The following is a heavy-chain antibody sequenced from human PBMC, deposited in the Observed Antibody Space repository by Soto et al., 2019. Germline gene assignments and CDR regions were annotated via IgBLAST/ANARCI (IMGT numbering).Heavy chain of an antibody. V-gene: IGHV4-31*03. J-gene: IGHJ5*02. CDR1: GDSITSGTFY. Sequence: SETLSLTCTVSGDSITSGTFYWNWIRQYPGKGLEWIGYMYYSGSTYYNPSLKSRVSISRDTSKNQFSLSLSSVTAADTAVYYCARDMHAGFTHYFAPWGQGTLVTVSS. CDR3: ARDMHAGFTHYFAP. CDR2: MYYSGST. D-gene: IGHD1-26*01.